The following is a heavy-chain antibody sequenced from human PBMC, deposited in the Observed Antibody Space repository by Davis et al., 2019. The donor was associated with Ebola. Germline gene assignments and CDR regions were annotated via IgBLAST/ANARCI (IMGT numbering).Heavy chain of an antibody. J-gene: IGHJ4*02. CDR1: GGSISSRSYY. V-gene: IGHV4-61*01. D-gene: IGHD1-26*01. CDR2: IYHSGST. Sequence: SETLSLTCTVSGGSISSRSYYWGWIRQPPGKGLEWIGYIYHSGSTHYNPSLRSRVTISIDTSKNQFSLKLNSVTAADTAVYYCAREFIVGAGFEYWGQGALVTVSS. CDR3: AREFIVGAGFEY.